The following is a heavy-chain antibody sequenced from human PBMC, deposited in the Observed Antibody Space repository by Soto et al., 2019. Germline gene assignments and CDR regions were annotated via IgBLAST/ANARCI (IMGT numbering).Heavy chain of an antibody. Sequence: EVQLLESGGGLVQPGGSLRLSCAASGFTFSTYAMSWVRQAPGKGLEWVSGISGSGGSTYYADSVKGRFTISRDNSKNTLSLQMNSLRAEDTAVYYCAKERCSSTRCYFDYWGQGTLVTVAS. CDR2: ISGSGGST. J-gene: IGHJ4*02. CDR1: GFTFSTYA. D-gene: IGHD2-2*01. V-gene: IGHV3-23*01. CDR3: AKERCSSTRCYFDY.